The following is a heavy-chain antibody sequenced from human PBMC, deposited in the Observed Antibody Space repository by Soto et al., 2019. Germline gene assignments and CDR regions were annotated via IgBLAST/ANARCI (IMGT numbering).Heavy chain of an antibody. D-gene: IGHD6-6*01. CDR2: INPNSGGT. CDR3: ARVHSSSYFAFDI. J-gene: IGHJ3*02. Sequence: ASVKVSCKASGYTFTGYYMHWVRQAPGQGLEWMGWINPNSGGTNYAQKFQGWVTMTRDTSISTAYMEMSRLRSDDTAVYYCARVHSSSYFAFDIWGQGKMVTVS. V-gene: IGHV1-2*04. CDR1: GYTFTGYY.